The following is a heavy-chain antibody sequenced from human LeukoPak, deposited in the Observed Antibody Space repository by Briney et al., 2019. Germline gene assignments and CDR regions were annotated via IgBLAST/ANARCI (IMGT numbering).Heavy chain of an antibody. CDR3: ARLEGGGDAPDNWFDP. V-gene: IGHV5-51*01. CDR2: IYPGDSDT. Sequence: GESLKISCKGSGYSLTSYWIGWVRQMPGKGLEWMGIIYPGDSDTRYSPSFQGQVTISADKSISTAYLQWSSLKASDTAMYYCARLEGGGDAPDNWFDPWGQGTLVTVSS. J-gene: IGHJ5*02. D-gene: IGHD3-16*01. CDR1: GYSLTSYW.